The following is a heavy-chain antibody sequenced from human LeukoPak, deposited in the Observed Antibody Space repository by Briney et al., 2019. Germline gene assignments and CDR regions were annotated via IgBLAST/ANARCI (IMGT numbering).Heavy chain of an antibody. Sequence: GGSLRLSCAASGFTVSSNYMSWVHQAPGKGLEWVSVIYSGGSTYYADSVKGRFTISRDNSKNTLYLQMNSLRAEDTAVYYCATDSSGIAAAGRVYWGQGTLVTVSS. CDR1: GFTVSSNY. CDR2: IYSGGST. J-gene: IGHJ4*02. CDR3: ATDSSGIAAAGRVY. D-gene: IGHD6-13*01. V-gene: IGHV3-66*02.